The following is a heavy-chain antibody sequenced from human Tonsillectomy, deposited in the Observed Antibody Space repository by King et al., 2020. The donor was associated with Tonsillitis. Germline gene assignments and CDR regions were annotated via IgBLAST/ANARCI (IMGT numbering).Heavy chain of an antibody. J-gene: IGHJ2*01. D-gene: IGHD1-26*01. CDR1: GYTFTGYY. CDR3: ARDRTGSYSWYFDL. V-gene: IGHV1-2*02. CDR2: INPNSGGT. Sequence: QLVQSGAEVKKPGASVKVSCKASGYTFTGYYMHWVRQAPGQGLEWMGWINPNSGGTNSAQRFQGRVTMTMETSINTAYLELSRLTSDDTAVYYCARDRTGSYSWYFDLWGRGALVTVSS.